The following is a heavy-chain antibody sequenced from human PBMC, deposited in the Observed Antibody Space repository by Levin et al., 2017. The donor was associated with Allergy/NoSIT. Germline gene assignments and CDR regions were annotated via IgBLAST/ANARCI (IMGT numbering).Heavy chain of an antibody. CDR2: ISAYNGNT. D-gene: IGHD4-17*01. Sequence: GESLKISCKASGYTFTSYGISWVRQAPGQGLEWMGWISAYNGNTNYAQKLQGRVTMTTDTSTSTAYMELRSLRSDDTAVYYCARAPSFVYDDYGDYFVGWFDPWGQGTLVTVSS. V-gene: IGHV1-18*01. CDR3: ARAPSFVYDDYGDYFVGWFDP. CDR1: GYTFTSYG. J-gene: IGHJ5*02.